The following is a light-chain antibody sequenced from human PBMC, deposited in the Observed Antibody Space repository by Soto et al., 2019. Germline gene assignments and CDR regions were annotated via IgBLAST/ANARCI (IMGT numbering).Light chain of an antibody. CDR3: QHYHGWPIT. V-gene: IGKV3-15*01. CDR1: QSVSSN. J-gene: IGKJ5*01. CDR2: DAS. Sequence: RVMTQSPATLSVSPGESATLSCRASQSVSSNLAWHQQKPGQAPRILMYDASTRATGIPARFSGSGSGTEFTLTISSLQSEDFAVYYCQHYHGWPITFGQGTRLEIK.